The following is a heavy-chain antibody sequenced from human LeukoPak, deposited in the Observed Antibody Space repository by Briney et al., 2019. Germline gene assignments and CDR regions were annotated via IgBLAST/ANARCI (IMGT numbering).Heavy chain of an antibody. D-gene: IGHD3-10*01. J-gene: IGHJ4*02. CDR2: INAGNGNT. V-gene: IGHV1-3*01. CDR1: GYTFTSYA. Sequence: ASVKVSCKASGYTFTSYAMHWVRQAPGQRLEWMGWINAGNGNTKYSQKFQGRVTITRDTSASTAYMEMSSLRSEDTAVYYCARYGQKGRFDYWGQGTLVTVSS. CDR3: ARYGQKGRFDY.